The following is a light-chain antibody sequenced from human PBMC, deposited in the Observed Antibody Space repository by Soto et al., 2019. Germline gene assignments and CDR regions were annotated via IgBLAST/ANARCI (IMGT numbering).Light chain of an antibody. Sequence: QSVLTQPASVSGSPGQSITISCTGTSSDVGGYNYVSWYQQHPDKAPKLMIYDVSNRPSGVSNRFSGSKSGNTASLTISGLQAEDEADYYCSSYTSSEDVVFGGGTKLTVL. J-gene: IGLJ2*01. CDR1: SSDVGGYNY. CDR2: DVS. V-gene: IGLV2-14*01. CDR3: SSYTSSEDVV.